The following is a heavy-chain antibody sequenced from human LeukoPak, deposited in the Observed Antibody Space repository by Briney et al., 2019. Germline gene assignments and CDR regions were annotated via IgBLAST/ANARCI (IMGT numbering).Heavy chain of an antibody. V-gene: IGHV1-18*01. Sequence: ASVKVSCKASGYTFTNYGFSWVRQAPGQGLEWMGWISTYNGNTNYAQKLQNRVTKTTDTSTSTAYLELRSLRSDDTAMYYCARAGATGMDVWGQGTTVTVSS. D-gene: IGHD1-26*01. CDR2: ISTYNGNT. CDR1: GYTFTNYG. CDR3: ARAGATGMDV. J-gene: IGHJ6*02.